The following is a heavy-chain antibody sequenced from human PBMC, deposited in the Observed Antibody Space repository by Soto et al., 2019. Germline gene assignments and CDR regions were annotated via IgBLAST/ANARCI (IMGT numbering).Heavy chain of an antibody. CDR2: ISSSSRYI. J-gene: IGHJ3*02. Sequence: GGSLRLSCPASGFTFGSYSMNWVRQAPGKGLEWVSSISSSSRYIYHADSVKGRLTRSRKNAKNSLDLQMNRLRAEDTAVYDCARERARVSLYSSASPDAFDIWGQGTMVTVSS. CDR3: ARERARVSLYSSASPDAFDI. V-gene: IGHV3-21*01. D-gene: IGHD6-6*01. CDR1: GFTFGSYS.